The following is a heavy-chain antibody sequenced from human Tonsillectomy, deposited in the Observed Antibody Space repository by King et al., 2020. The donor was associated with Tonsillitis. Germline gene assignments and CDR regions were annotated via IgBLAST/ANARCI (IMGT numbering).Heavy chain of an antibody. CDR2: ISTDGSST. J-gene: IGHJ5*01. V-gene: IGHV3-74*01. Sequence: VQLVESGGGLVQPGGSLRLSCAASGFTFSSYWMHWVRQAPGKGLVWVSRISTDGSSTTFADSVKGRFSISRDNAKDTLYLQVNSLRAEDPAVYYWVRGYNWFDSWGQGTLVTVSS. CDR1: GFTFSSYW. CDR3: VRGYNWFDS.